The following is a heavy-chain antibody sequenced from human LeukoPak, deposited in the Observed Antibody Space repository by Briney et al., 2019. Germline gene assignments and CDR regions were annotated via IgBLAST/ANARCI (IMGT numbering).Heavy chain of an antibody. V-gene: IGHV3-9*01. D-gene: IGHD1-26*01. Sequence: GGSLRLSCAASGFTFDDYAMHWVRQAPGKGLEWVSGISWNSGSIGYADSVKGRFTISRDNAKNSLYLQMNSLRAEDTALYYCAKEATRHPGYYSPYYYYGMDVWGQGTTVTVSS. CDR1: GFTFDDYA. CDR2: ISWNSGSI. CDR3: AKEATRHPGYYSPYYYYGMDV. J-gene: IGHJ6*02.